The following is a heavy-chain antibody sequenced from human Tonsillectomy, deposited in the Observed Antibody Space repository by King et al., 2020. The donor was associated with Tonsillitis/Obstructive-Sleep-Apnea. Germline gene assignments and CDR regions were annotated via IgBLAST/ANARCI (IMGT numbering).Heavy chain of an antibody. CDR2: INTNTGNP. D-gene: IGHD3-9*01. V-gene: IGHV7-4-1*02. CDR3: ARVPVLTGYYADLYYFDY. J-gene: IGHJ4*02. CDR1: GYTFTSYA. Sequence: VQLVESGSELKKPGASVTVSCKASGYTFTSYAMNWVRQAPGQGLEWMGWINTNTGNPTYAQGFTGRFVFSLDTSVSTAYLQISSLKAEDTAVYYCARVPVLTGYYADLYYFDYWGQGTLVTVSS.